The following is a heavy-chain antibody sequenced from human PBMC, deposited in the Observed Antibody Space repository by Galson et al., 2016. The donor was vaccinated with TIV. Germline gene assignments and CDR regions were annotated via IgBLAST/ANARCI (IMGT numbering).Heavy chain of an antibody. D-gene: IGHD4-17*01. J-gene: IGHJ4*02. CDR2: ISGYSGNT. CDR3: ARGATVTPYSFFDY. CDR1: GYTFSSYS. Sequence: SVKVSCTASGYTFSSYSINWVRQAPGQGLEWMGWISGYSGNTNYAQKVQGRVTMTTDTSTGTAYMELRSLRTEDTAVYYCARGATVTPYSFFDYWGQGTLVTAFS. V-gene: IGHV1-18*04.